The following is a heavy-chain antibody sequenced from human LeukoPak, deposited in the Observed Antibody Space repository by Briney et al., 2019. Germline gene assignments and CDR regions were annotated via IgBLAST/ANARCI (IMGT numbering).Heavy chain of an antibody. CDR2: ISSSSSYI. V-gene: IGHV3-21*01. Sequence: PGGSLRLSCAASGFTFSSYSMNWVRQAPGKGLEWVSSISSSSSYIYYADSVKGRFTISRDNAKNSLYLQMNSLRAGDTAVYYCAREYSSSHYFDYWGQGTLVTVSS. J-gene: IGHJ4*02. CDR3: AREYSSSHYFDY. D-gene: IGHD6-6*01. CDR1: GFTFSSYS.